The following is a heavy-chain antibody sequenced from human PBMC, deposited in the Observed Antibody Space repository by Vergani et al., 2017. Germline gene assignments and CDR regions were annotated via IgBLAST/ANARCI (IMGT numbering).Heavy chain of an antibody. CDR1: GFTFSACP. J-gene: IGHJ4*02. CDR2: ISARYPST. D-gene: IGHD3-22*01. Sequence: EVQLLQSGGGVIQPGGSVRLSCAASGFTFSACPMTWVRQAPGKGLEWVSAISARYPSTYYADSVKGRFTISRDNSKNMLYLQMNSLRADDTAVYYWARLSYDTTPYLQGGYDCWGQGTLVSVSS. CDR3: ARLSYDTTPYLQGGYDC. V-gene: IGHV3-23*01.